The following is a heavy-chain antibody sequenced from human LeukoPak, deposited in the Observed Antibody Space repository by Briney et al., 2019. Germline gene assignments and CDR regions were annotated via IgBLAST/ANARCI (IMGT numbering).Heavy chain of an antibody. Sequence: GGSLRLSCAASGFTFSSYAMSWVRQAPGKGLEWVSAISGSGGSTYYADSVKGRFTISRDNSKNTLYLQMNSLRAEDTAVYYCEKNSGSYYPNWYFDLWGRGTLVTVSS. CDR2: ISGSGGST. J-gene: IGHJ2*01. CDR1: GFTFSSYA. V-gene: IGHV3-23*01. CDR3: EKNSGSYYPNWYFDL. D-gene: IGHD1-26*01.